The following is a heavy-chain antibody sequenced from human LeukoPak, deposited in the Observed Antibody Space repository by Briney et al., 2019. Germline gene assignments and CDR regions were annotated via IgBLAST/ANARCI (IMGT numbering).Heavy chain of an antibody. CDR3: AREAAYGSGIDY. D-gene: IGHD3-10*01. CDR2: INPNSGGT. Sequence: ASVKVSCKASGYTFTGYYMHWVRQAPGQGLEWMGWINPNSGGTNYAQKFQGRVTMTRDTSISTAYMELSRLRSDDTAVYYCAREAAYGSGIDYWGQGTLVTVSS. J-gene: IGHJ4*02. V-gene: IGHV1-2*02. CDR1: GYTFTGYY.